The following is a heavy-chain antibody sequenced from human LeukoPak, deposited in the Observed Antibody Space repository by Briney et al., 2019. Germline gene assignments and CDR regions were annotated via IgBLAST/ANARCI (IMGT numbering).Heavy chain of an antibody. CDR3: ARERVVPAASHEYYYYYGMDV. J-gene: IGHJ6*02. CDR1: GFTFSSYA. Sequence: GGSLRLSCAASGFTFSSYAMHWVRQAPGKGLEWEAVISYDGSNKYYADSVKGRFTISRDNSKNTLYLQMNSLRAEDTAVYYCARERVVPAASHEYYYYYGMDVWGQGTTVTVSS. V-gene: IGHV3-30-3*01. D-gene: IGHD2-2*01. CDR2: ISYDGSNK.